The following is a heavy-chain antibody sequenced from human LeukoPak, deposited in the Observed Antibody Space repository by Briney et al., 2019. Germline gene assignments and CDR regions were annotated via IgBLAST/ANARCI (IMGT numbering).Heavy chain of an antibody. V-gene: IGHV4-4*07. J-gene: IGHJ1*01. CDR3: ARDRYGDYTFILQH. D-gene: IGHD4-17*01. CDR2: IYTSGST. CDR1: GGSISSYY. Sequence: SETLSLTCTVSGGSISSYYWSWIRQPAGKGLEWTGRIYTSGSTNYNPSLKSRVTMSVDTSKNQFSLKLSSVTAADTAMYYCARDRYGDYTFILQHWGQGTLVTVSS.